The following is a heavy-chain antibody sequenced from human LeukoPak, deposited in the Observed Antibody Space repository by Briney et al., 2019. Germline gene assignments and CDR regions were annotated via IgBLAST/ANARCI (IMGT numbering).Heavy chain of an antibody. CDR1: GFTFSSYG. J-gene: IGHJ4*02. Sequence: PGGSLRLSCAASGFTFSSYGMHWVRQAPGKGLEWVAVISYDGSNKYYADSVKGRFTISRDNSKNTLYLQMNSLRAEDTAVYYCAKDRFGYRYGVFDYWGQGTLVTVSS. CDR3: AKDRFGYRYGVFDY. CDR2: ISYDGSNK. D-gene: IGHD5-18*01. V-gene: IGHV3-30*18.